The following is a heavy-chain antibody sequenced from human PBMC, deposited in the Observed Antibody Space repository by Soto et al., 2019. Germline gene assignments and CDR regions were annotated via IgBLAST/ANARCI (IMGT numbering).Heavy chain of an antibody. CDR3: AKDPSGYTDGYYYYYYMDV. CDR2: ISGTGRST. D-gene: IGHD6-25*01. V-gene: IGHV3-23*01. J-gene: IGHJ6*03. Sequence: GGSLRLSCAASGFSFSSYAMSWVRQAPGKGLEWVSTISGTGRSTYHADSGKGRFTISRDNSKNTLYLQVNSLRAEDTAVYYCAKDPSGYTDGYYYYYYMDVWGKGTTVTVSS. CDR1: GFSFSSYA.